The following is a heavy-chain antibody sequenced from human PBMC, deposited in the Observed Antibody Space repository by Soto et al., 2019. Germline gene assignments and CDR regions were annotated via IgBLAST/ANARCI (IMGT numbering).Heavy chain of an antibody. V-gene: IGHV4-31*03. J-gene: IGHJ4*02. CDR1: GGSISSGGYY. CDR3: ARGRRVATTAGYHFDY. CDR2: IHFSGNT. Sequence: QVQLQGSGPGLVKPSQTLSLTCTVTGGSISSGGYYWSWIRQHPGKGLEWIGYIHFSGNTYYNPSLKSRVTISIDTSKNQFSLKLSSVTAADTAVFYCARGRRVATTAGYHFDYWGQGTLVTVSS. D-gene: IGHD2-15*01.